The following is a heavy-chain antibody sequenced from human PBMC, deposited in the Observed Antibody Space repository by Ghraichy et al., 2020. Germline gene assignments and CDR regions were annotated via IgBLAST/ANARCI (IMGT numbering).Heavy chain of an antibody. CDR1: GFTFSSYW. Sequence: GGSLRLSCAAFGFTFSSYWMSWVRQAPGKGLEWVANIKQDGSEKYYVDSVKGRFTISRDNAKNSLYLQMNSLRAEDTAVYYCARVRTSTESTYYYYYMDVWGKGTTVTVSS. J-gene: IGHJ6*03. CDR2: IKQDGSEK. CDR3: ARVRTSTESTYYYYYMDV. V-gene: IGHV3-7*03. D-gene: IGHD3-16*01.